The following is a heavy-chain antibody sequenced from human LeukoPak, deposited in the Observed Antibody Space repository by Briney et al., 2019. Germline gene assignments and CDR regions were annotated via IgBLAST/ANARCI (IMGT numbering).Heavy chain of an antibody. CDR3: ARTRYCSSTSCYYYYYGMDV. CDR2: IIPILGIA. Sequence: SVKVSCKASGGTFSSYAISWVRQAPGQELEWMGRIIPILGIANYAQKFQGRVTITADKSTSTAYMELSSLRSEDTAVYYCARTRYCSSTSCYYYYYGMDVWGQGTTVTVSS. V-gene: IGHV1-69*04. D-gene: IGHD2-2*01. J-gene: IGHJ6*02. CDR1: GGTFSSYA.